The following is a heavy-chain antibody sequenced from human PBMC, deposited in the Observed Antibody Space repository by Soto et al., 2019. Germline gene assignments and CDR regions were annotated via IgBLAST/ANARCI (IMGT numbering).Heavy chain of an antibody. CDR1: GGTFSSYT. J-gene: IGHJ4*02. CDR2: IIPILGIA. V-gene: IGHV1-69*02. Sequence: SVKVSCKASGGTFSSYTTSWVRQAPGQGLEWLGRIIPILGIANYAQKFQGRVTMTEDTSTGTAYMELSSLRSEDTAVYYCATGVIAAAGTYYFDYWGQGTLVTVSS. CDR3: ATGVIAAAGTYYFDY. D-gene: IGHD6-13*01.